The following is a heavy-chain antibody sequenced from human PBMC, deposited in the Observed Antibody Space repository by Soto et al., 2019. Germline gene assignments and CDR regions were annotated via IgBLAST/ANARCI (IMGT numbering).Heavy chain of an antibody. D-gene: IGHD6-19*01. CDR2: ISRDGSDK. J-gene: IGHJ6*03. Sequence: QVQLVESGGGVVQPGRSLRLSCAVSGFTFSTYGMNWVRQAPGKGLEWVALISRDGSDKYYADSVKGRFTISRDNPKNTLFLQMNSLRAEDTAVYYCLAVALGHYVDVWGKGTTVTVSS. V-gene: IGHV3-30*03. CDR1: GFTFSTYG. CDR3: LAVALGHYVDV.